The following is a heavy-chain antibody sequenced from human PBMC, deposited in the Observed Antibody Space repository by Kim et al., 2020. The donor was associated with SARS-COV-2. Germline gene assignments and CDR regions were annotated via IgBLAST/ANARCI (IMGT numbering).Heavy chain of an antibody. D-gene: IGHD6-13*01. CDR3: AIGYSSSWSGFDY. J-gene: IGHJ4*02. V-gene: IGHV4-31*02. Sequence: SNPSLKSRVTISVDTSKNQFSLKLSSVTAADTAVYYCAIGYSSSWSGFDYWGQGTLVTVSS.